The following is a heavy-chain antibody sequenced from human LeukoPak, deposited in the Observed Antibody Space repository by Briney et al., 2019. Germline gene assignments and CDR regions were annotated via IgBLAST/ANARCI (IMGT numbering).Heavy chain of an antibody. CDR3: TRDSYEGGGNPHREDY. V-gene: IGHV3-49*04. Sequence: GGSLRLSCASSGFTFSDYSMSWVRQAPGKGLEWVGVIRSKGYGGTTGYAASVKGRFTISRDDSKSIAYLHMNSLKIGDTALYYCTRDSYEGGGNPHREDYWGQGTLVTVSS. D-gene: IGHD2-15*01. CDR2: IRSKGYGGTT. CDR1: GFTFSDYS. J-gene: IGHJ4*02.